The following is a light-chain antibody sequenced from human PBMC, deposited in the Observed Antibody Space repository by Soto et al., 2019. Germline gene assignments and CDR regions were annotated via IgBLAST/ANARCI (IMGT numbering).Light chain of an antibody. CDR1: SGHSSYA. V-gene: IGLV4-69*01. Sequence: QSVRTQSPSASASLGASVKSTCTLSSGHSSYAIAWHQQQPEKGPRYLMKLNSDGSHSKGDGIPDRFSGSSSGAERYLTISSLQSEDEADYYCQTWGTGIHYVFGTATRLTVL. CDR3: QTWGTGIHYV. J-gene: IGLJ1*01. CDR2: LNSDGSH.